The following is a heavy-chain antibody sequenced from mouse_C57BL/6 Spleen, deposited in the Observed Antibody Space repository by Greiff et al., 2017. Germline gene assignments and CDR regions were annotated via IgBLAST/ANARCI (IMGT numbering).Heavy chain of an antibody. J-gene: IGHJ4*01. CDR3: ARDGYYVGYAMDY. V-gene: IGHV1-80*01. CDR1: GYAFSSYW. CDR2: IYPGDGDT. D-gene: IGHD2-3*01. Sequence: VQLQESGAELVKPGASVKISCKASGYAFSSYWMNWVKQRPGRGLEWLGQIYPGDGDTNYNGKFKGKATLTADKSSSTAYMQLSSLTSEDSAVYFCARDGYYVGYAMDYWGQGTSVTVSS.